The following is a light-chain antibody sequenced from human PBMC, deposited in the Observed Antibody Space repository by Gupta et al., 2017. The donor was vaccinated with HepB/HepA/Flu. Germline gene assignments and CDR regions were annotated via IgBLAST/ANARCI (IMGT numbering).Light chain of an antibody. CDR2: SAS. J-gene: IGKJ4*01. V-gene: IGKV1-27*01. CDR1: HDIATY. Sequence: DSQMTQSPSSLSASVGDRVTITCRASHDIATYLAWYQQQSGKVPRLLVYSASTLQSGVPSRFSGSGSVTDFTLSISSLQPEDVATYYCQKYNSAPLTFGGGTKVEIK. CDR3: QKYNSAPLT.